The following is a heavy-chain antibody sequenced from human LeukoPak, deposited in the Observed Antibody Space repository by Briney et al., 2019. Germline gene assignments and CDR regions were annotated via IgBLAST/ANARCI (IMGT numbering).Heavy chain of an antibody. CDR3: AREGGFCFGDTCRFFDF. D-gene: IGHD2-15*01. Sequence: GGSLRLSCAAYGFTFSTSSLNWVRQAPGKGLEWVSSISSSRSYIYYADSVKGRFTISRDNAKNSLYLQMNSLGAEDTAVYYCAREGGFCFGDTCRFFDFWGQGTLVTVSS. V-gene: IGHV3-21*01. J-gene: IGHJ4*02. CDR2: ISSSRSYI. CDR1: GFTFSTSS.